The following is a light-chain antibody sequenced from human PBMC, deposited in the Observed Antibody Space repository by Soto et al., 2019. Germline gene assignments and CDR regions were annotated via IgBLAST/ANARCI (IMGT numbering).Light chain of an antibody. J-gene: IGKJ2*01. Sequence: DIVMTQSPDSLAVSLGERATINCMSSQSLLYSSNNKNYLTWYQQKPGQPPKLLIYWASTRESGVPDRFSDSESGIDFTLTISSLQAEDVAVYYCQQSYSTPQSFGQGTKLEIK. CDR2: WAS. CDR3: QQSYSTPQS. V-gene: IGKV4-1*01. CDR1: QSLLYSSNNKNY.